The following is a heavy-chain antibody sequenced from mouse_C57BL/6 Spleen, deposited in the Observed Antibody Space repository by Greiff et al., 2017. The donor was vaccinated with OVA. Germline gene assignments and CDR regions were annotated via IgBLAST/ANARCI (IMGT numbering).Heavy chain of an antibody. D-gene: IGHD1-1*01. CDR2: ISSGGSYT. CDR1: GFTFSSYG. V-gene: IGHV5-6*01. J-gene: IGHJ1*03. CDR3: ARQFITTVVERYFDV. Sequence: EVHLVESGGDLVKPGGSLKLSCAASGFTFSSYGMSWVRQTPDKRLEWVATISSGGSYTYYPDSVKGRFTISRDNAKNTLYLQMSSLKSEDTAMYYCARQFITTVVERYFDVWGTGTTVTVSS.